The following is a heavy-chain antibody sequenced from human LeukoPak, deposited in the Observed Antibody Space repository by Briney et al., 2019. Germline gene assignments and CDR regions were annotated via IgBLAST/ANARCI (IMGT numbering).Heavy chain of an antibody. CDR2: INHSGST. CDR3: ARGCKQWLVHGRRSFAFDI. Sequence: SETLSPTCAVYGGSFSGYYWSWIRQPPGKGLEWIGEINHSGSTNYNPSLKSRVTISVDTSKNQFSLKLSSVTAADTAVYYCARGCKQWLVHGRRSFAFDIWGQGTMVTVSS. V-gene: IGHV4-34*01. CDR1: GGSFSGYY. J-gene: IGHJ3*02. D-gene: IGHD6-19*01.